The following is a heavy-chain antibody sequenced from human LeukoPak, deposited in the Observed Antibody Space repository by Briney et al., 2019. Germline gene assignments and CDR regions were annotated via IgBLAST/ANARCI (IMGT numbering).Heavy chain of an antibody. CDR1: GYTFTSYA. J-gene: IGHJ5*02. D-gene: IGHD4-23*01. Sequence: GASVKVSCKPSGYTFTSYAINWVRQAPGQGLEWMGIINPSGGSTSYAQKFQGRVTMTRDMSTSTDYMELSSLRSEDTAVYYCARDNSVEDTAWWFDPWGQGTLVTVSS. CDR2: INPSGGST. V-gene: IGHV1-46*01. CDR3: ARDNSVEDTAWWFDP.